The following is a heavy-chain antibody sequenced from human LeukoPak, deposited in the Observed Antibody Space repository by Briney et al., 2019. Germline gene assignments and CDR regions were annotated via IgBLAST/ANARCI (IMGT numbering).Heavy chain of an antibody. J-gene: IGHJ4*02. V-gene: IGHV1-8*01. Sequence: ASVKVSCKASGYSFSSYDINWVRQATGQGLEWMGWMNPNSGNTAYAQEFQGRVTMTRSTSISTAYMELSSLRSEDTAVYYCARVQRVKFPLMYYFDYWGQGTLVTVSS. CDR1: GYSFSSYD. CDR2: MNPNSGNT. CDR3: ARVQRVKFPLMYYFDY. D-gene: IGHD3-10*01.